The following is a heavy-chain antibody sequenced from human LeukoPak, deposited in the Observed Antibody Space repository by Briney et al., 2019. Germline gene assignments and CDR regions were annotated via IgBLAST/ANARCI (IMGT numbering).Heavy chain of an antibody. J-gene: IGHJ4*02. Sequence: GGSLRLSCAASGFTFSSYAMSWVRQAPGKGLEWVSAISGSGGSTYYADSVKGRFTISRDNAKNSLYLQMNSLRAEDTAVYYCARDRGIAVAARRYLFDYWGQGTLVTVSS. CDR1: GFTFSSYA. CDR3: ARDRGIAVAARRYLFDY. CDR2: ISGSGGST. V-gene: IGHV3-23*01. D-gene: IGHD6-19*01.